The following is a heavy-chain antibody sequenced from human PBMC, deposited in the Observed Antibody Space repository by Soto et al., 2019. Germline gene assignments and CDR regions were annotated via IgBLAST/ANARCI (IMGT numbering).Heavy chain of an antibody. V-gene: IGHV4-59*01. CDR1: GGSISGYY. D-gene: IGHD2-15*01. CDR3: TRHAIIPKLQYGMDV. CDR2: IFYRGNT. Sequence: SETLSLTCTVSGGSISGYYWSWIRQPPGKGLEWIGYIFYRGNTLYNPSLQSRVTISIDSSKNQFSLRLSSVTAADSAVYYCTRHAIIPKLQYGMDVWGQGPRSPSP. J-gene: IGHJ6*02.